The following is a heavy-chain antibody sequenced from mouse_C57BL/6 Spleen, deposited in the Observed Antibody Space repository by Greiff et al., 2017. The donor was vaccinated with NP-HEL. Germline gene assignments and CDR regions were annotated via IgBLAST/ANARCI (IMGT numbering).Heavy chain of an antibody. Sequence: VQLQQSGAELMKPGASVKLSCKATGYTFTGYWIEWVKQRPGHGLEWIGEILPGSGSTNDNEKFKGKATFTADTSSNTAYMQLSSLTTEDSAIYYCARSKGGTYAMDYWGQGTSVTVSS. J-gene: IGHJ4*01. CDR3: ARSKGGTYAMDY. V-gene: IGHV1-9*01. CDR2: ILPGSGST. D-gene: IGHD4-1*01. CDR1: GYTFTGYW.